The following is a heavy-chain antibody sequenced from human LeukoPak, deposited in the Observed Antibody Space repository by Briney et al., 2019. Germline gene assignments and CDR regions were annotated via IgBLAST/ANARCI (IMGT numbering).Heavy chain of an antibody. CDR2: ISSSNTYI. CDR1: GFAFSSYS. J-gene: IGHJ4*02. D-gene: IGHD2-2*01. Sequence: PGGSLRLSCAASGFAFSSYSMNWVRQAPGKGLEWVSSISSSNTYIYYADSVKGRFTISRDNAKNSVYLQMNSLRAEDTAVYYCARLVCSTIPCYGKFYFDSWGQGTLVPVSS. CDR3: ARLVCSTIPCYGKFYFDS. V-gene: IGHV3-21*01.